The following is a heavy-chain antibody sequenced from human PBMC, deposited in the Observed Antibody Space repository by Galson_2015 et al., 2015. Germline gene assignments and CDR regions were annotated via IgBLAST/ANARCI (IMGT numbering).Heavy chain of an antibody. V-gene: IGHV3-15*01. J-gene: IGHJ6*02. Sequence: SLRLSCAASGFTFSNAWMSWVRQAPGKGLEWVGRIKSKTDGGTTDYAAPVKGRFTISRDDSKNTLYLQMNSLKTEDTAVYYCTTDRGGGVAHYYYGMDVWGQGTTVTVSS. D-gene: IGHD3-16*01. CDR1: GFTFSNAW. CDR2: IKSKTDGGTT. CDR3: TTDRGGGVAHYYYGMDV.